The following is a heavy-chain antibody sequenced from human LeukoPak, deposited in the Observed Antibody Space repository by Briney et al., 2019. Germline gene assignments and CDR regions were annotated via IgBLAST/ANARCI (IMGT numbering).Heavy chain of an antibody. Sequence: PGGSLRLSCAASGFTFSSYAMGWVRQAPRKGLEWVSAISASGGTTYYADSVKGRFTISRDNSKNTLYLQMNSLRAEDTAVYYCAREESGRGGYYFDYWGQGTLVTVSS. CDR3: AREESGRGGYYFDY. CDR1: GFTFSSYA. V-gene: IGHV3-23*01. D-gene: IGHD1-26*01. CDR2: ISASGGTT. J-gene: IGHJ4*02.